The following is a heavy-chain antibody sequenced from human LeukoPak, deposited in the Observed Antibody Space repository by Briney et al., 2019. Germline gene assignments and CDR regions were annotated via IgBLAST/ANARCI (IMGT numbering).Heavy chain of an antibody. CDR2: INHSGST. D-gene: IGHD1-20*01. Sequence: SETLSLTCAVYGGSFSGYYWSWIRQPPGKGLEWVGEINHSGSTNYNPSLKSRVTISVDTSKNQFSLKLSSVTAADTAVYYCARGAPITGMAVNYYYYYMDVWGKGTTVTVSS. J-gene: IGHJ6*03. CDR3: ARGAPITGMAVNYYYYYMDV. V-gene: IGHV4-34*01. CDR1: GGSFSGYY.